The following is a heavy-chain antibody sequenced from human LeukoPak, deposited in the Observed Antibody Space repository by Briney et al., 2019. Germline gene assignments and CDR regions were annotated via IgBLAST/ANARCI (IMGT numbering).Heavy chain of an antibody. CDR2: IWYDGSNE. CDR3: ARDRGTGWYHLDY. Sequence: GGSLRLSCAASGFTFSSYGMHWVRQAPGKGLEWVAVIWYDGSNEYYGDSVKGRFTISRDNSRNTLYLQMTSLRAEDTAVYYCARDRGTGWYHLDYWGQGTLVTASS. D-gene: IGHD6-19*01. V-gene: IGHV3-33*01. J-gene: IGHJ4*02. CDR1: GFTFSSYG.